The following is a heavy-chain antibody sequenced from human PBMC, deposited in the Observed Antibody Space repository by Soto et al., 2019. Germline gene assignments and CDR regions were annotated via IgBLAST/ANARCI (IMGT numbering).Heavy chain of an antibody. Sequence: PGGSLRLSCATSGFTFSGYAMSWVRQARGKGLEWVSVISSGGDTCYSDSVQGQFTISRDNSKNTFYLQMNSLTAEDTAIYYCAKAQSSGASRCSFDYWGQGTMVTVSS. CDR2: ISSGGDT. D-gene: IGHD3-22*01. CDR3: AKAQSSGASRCSFDY. CDR1: GFTFSGYA. J-gene: IGHJ4*02. V-gene: IGHV3-23*01.